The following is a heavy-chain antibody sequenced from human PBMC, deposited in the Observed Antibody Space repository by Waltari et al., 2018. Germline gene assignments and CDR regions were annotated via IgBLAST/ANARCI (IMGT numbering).Heavy chain of an antibody. J-gene: IGHJ4*02. CDR3: ARTTTIKSLDY. CDR2: IDPEDGET. CDR1: GYTFTEYY. Sequence: EVQLVQSGAEVKKPGATVTISCKASGYTFTEYYMHWVQQAPGKGLEWVGRIDPEDGETKYAEKFQGRATITADTSIDTVYMELNSLRSEDTANFYCARTTTIKSLDYWGQGTLVTVSS. D-gene: IGHD1-7*01. V-gene: IGHV1-69-2*01.